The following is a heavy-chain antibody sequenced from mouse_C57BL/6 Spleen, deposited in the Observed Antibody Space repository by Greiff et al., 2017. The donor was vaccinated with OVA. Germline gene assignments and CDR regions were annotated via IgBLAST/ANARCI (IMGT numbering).Heavy chain of an antibody. CDR1: GYTFTDYY. V-gene: IGHV1-19*01. J-gene: IGHJ4*01. CDR2: INPYNGGT. Sequence: EVQLQQSGPVLVKPGASVKMSCKASGYTFTDYYMNWVKQSHGKSLEWIGVINPYNGGTSYNQKFKGKATLTVDKSSSTAYMELNSLTSEDSAVYYCARYYRNYYAMDYWGQGTSVTVSS. CDR3: ARYYRNYYAMDY. D-gene: IGHD2-5*01.